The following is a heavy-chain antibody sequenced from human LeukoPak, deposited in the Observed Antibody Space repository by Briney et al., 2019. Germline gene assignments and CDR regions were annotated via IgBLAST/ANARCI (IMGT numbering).Heavy chain of an antibody. CDR2: IYSGGST. J-gene: IGHJ4*02. CDR1: GFTVSSNY. Sequence: GGSLRLSCTASGFTVSSNYMSWVRQGPGEGLERVSVIYSGGSTYYADSVKGRFTISRDNSKITLYLQMNSLRAEDTAVYDCAGGDGYSWWGQGNLVTVSA. CDR3: AGGDGYSW. D-gene: IGHD2-21*01. V-gene: IGHV3-53*01.